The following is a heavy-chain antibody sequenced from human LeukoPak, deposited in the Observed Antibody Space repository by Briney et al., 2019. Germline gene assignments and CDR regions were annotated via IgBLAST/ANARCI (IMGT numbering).Heavy chain of an antibody. J-gene: IGHJ6*04. CDR1: GFTFSSYS. CDR3: ARDYRGDYVGSASSYYYGMDV. CDR2: ISSTSSYI. V-gene: IGHV3-21*01. D-gene: IGHD4-17*01. Sequence: GGSLRLSCAASGFTFSSYSMNWVRQAPGKGLEWVSSISSTSSYIYYADSVKGRFTISRDNAKNSLYLQVNSLRAEDTAVYYCARDYRGDYVGSASSYYYGMDVWGKGTTVTVSS.